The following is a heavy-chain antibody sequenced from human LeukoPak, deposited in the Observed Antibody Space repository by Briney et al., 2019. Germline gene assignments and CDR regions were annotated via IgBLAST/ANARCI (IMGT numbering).Heavy chain of an antibody. J-gene: IGHJ4*01. CDR1: SGSFSSSSYF. V-gene: IGHV4-39*01. CDR2: INYSGTT. CDR3: ARLRGEVQLWGD. D-gene: IGHD3-10*01. Sequence: PSETLSLTCTVSSGSFSSSSYFCGWIRQSPGMGLEWIATINYSGTTYYNPSLKSRVTTSVDTSRNQFSLKLSPVTAADTAVYYCARLRGEVQLWGDWGQGALVTVSS.